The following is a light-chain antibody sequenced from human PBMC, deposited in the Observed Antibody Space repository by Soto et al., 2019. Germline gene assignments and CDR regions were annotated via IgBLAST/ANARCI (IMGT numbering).Light chain of an antibody. CDR2: EVS. V-gene: IGLV2-14*01. Sequence: QSALTQPASVSGSPGQSITISCTGTSSDVGGYNYVSWYQQHPGKAPKFMIYEVSNRPSGVSNRFSGSKSGNTASLTISGLQAEDGADYYSSSYTSSSTLVVFGGGTKLTVL. J-gene: IGLJ2*01. CDR3: SSYTSSSTLVV. CDR1: SSDVGGYNY.